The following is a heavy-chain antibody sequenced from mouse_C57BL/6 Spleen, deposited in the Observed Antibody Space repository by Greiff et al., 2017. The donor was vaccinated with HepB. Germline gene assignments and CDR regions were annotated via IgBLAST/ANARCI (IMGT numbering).Heavy chain of an antibody. CDR3: ARWTRGVYAMDY. V-gene: IGHV1-26*01. J-gene: IGHJ4*01. CDR1: GYTFTDYY. Sequence: EVQLQQSGPELVKPGASVKISCKTSGYTFTDYYMNWVKQSHGKSLEWIGDINPNNGGTSYNQKFKGKATLTVDKSSSTAYMELRSLTSEDSAVYYCARWTRGVYAMDYWGQGTSVTVSS. CDR2: INPNNGGT.